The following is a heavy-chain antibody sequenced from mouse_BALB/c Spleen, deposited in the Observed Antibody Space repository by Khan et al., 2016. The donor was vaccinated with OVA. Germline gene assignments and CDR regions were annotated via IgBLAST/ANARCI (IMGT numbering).Heavy chain of an antibody. Sequence: QVQLQQPGAELARPGASVKMSCKASGYTFTSYTIHWIKKRPGQGLEWIGYINPSNGYTNYNQKFKDKATLTTDKSSTTAYLQLSSLTSDDSAVYNGVRDGAYHRNDGWFALLGPRDSGHCLC. CDR1: GYTFTSYT. V-gene: IGHV1-4*01. D-gene: IGHD2-14*01. J-gene: IGHJ3*01. CDR2: INPSNGYT. CDR3: VRDGAYHRNDGWFAL.